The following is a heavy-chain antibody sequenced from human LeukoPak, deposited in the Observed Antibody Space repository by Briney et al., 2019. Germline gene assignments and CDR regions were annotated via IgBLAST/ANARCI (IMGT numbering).Heavy chain of an antibody. CDR2: IYPGDSAT. CDR1: GYSFTSYW. J-gene: IGHJ4*02. V-gene: IGHV5-51*01. Sequence: GESLKISCKSSGYSFTSYWIGGVRQMPGKGREGMGIIYPGDSATRYSPSFQGQVTISADKSINTAYLQWSSLKASDTAMYSCASLLNVYAGFDYWGQGTLVTVSS. D-gene: IGHD4-23*01. CDR3: ASLLNVYAGFDY.